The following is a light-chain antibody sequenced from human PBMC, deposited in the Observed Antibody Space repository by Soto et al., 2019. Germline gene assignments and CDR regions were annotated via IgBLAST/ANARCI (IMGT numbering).Light chain of an antibody. Sequence: DIQMTQSPSSLSASVGDRVTITCRASQSISNSLNWYQQKPGKAPKLLIYAASSLQSGVPSRFSGSGSGTEFTLTITSLQPEDFATYYCQQSYSAPRTFGQGTKVEIK. CDR3: QQSYSAPRT. CDR1: QSISNS. J-gene: IGKJ1*01. CDR2: AAS. V-gene: IGKV1-39*01.